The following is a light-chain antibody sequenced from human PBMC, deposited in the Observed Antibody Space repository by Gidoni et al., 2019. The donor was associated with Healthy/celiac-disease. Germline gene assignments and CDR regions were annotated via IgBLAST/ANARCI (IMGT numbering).Light chain of an antibody. CDR2: WAS. J-gene: IGKJ1*01. V-gene: IGKV4-1*01. Sequence: DIVMTQSPDSLAVSLGERATINCKSSQSVLYSSNNKNYLAWYQQKPGQPPKLLIYWASTRESGVPDRFRGSGSGTDFTLTIISLQAEDVAVYYCQQYYSTPLTFGQGTKVEIK. CDR3: QQYYSTPLT. CDR1: QSVLYSSNNKNY.